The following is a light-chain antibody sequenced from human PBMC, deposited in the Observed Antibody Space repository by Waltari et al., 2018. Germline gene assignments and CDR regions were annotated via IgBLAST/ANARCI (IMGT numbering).Light chain of an antibody. J-gene: IGKJ2*03. CDR2: AAS. V-gene: IGKV1-39*01. CDR1: KNIRSY. Sequence: DIQMTQSPSPLSAPAGARVSISCRASKNIRSYLSWYQQKTAIAPKLVIYAASTLQSGVPSRFSGSGSETNFTLTITSLQAEDFATYFCQASYTTPYSFGQGTKVEIK. CDR3: QASYTTPYS.